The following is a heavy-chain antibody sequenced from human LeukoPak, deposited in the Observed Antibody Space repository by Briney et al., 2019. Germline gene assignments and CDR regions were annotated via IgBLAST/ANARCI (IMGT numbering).Heavy chain of an antibody. CDR2: IYTSGST. CDR3: ARAKPPGRSGWFPRGAFDI. V-gene: IGHV4-4*07. CDR1: GGSISSYY. J-gene: IGHJ3*02. D-gene: IGHD6-19*01. Sequence: SETLSLTCTVSGGSISSYYWSWIRQPAGKGLEWIGRIYTSGSTNYNPSLKSRVTMSVDTSKNQFSLKLSSVTAADTAVYYCARAKPPGRSGWFPRGAFDIWGQGTMVTVSS.